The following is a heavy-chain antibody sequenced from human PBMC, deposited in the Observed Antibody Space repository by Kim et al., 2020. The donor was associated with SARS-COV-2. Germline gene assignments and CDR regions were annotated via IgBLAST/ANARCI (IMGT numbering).Heavy chain of an antibody. CDR3: AKGRVVAGTLTPFDY. D-gene: IGHD6-19*01. J-gene: IGHJ4*02. Sequence: AASVQGRFTISRDNDKNPLYLQMNNLRAEDTALYYCAKGRVVAGTLTPFDYWGKGTLVTVSS. V-gene: IGHV3-9*01.